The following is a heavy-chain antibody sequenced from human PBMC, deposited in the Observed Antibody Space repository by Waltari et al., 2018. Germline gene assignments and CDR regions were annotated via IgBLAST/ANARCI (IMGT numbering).Heavy chain of an antibody. D-gene: IGHD1-7*01. CDR2: IYSDGSAE. CDR3: AREDWNYGRIPDS. J-gene: IGHJ4*02. V-gene: IGHV3-33*01. CDR1: GFPFSIHA. Sequence: QVQLVESGGGVVQPGKSLRLSCAASGFPFSIHAMHWVRQAPGKGLEWVASIYSDGSAEDYADSVKGRFTISRDNSGNTLYLQLNNLRAEDTAVYHCAREDWNYGRIPDSWGQGTLVTVSS.